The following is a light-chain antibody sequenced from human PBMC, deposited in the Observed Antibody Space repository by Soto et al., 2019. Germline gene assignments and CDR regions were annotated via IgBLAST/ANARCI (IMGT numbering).Light chain of an antibody. CDR2: DAS. V-gene: IGKV3-11*01. Sequence: ESVLTQSPATLSFSPGERATLSCRASQSISSYLAWYQQKPGQAPRLLIYDASNRATGIPARFSGSGSGTDFTLTISRLEPEDFAVYYCQQYGSSGTFGQGTKVDI. CDR1: QSISSY. J-gene: IGKJ1*01. CDR3: QQYGSSGT.